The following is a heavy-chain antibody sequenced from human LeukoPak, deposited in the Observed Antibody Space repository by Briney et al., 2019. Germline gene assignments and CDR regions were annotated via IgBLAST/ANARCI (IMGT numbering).Heavy chain of an antibody. V-gene: IGHV4-59*01. Sequence: SETLSLTCTVSGGSISSYYWSWIRQPPGKGLEWIGYIYYSGSTNYNPSLKSRVTISVDTSKNQFSLKLSSVTAADTAVYYCARDRNYDILTGYHYYYYYMDVWGKGTTVTVSS. D-gene: IGHD3-9*01. J-gene: IGHJ6*03. CDR1: GGSISSYY. CDR3: ARDRNYDILTGYHYYYYYMDV. CDR2: IYYSGST.